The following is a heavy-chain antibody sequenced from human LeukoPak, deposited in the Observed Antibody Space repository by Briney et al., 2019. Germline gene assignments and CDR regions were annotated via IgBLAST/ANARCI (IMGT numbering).Heavy chain of an antibody. D-gene: IGHD5-18*01. Sequence: PSETLSLTCTVSGGSISSGGYYWSWIRQHPGKGLEWIGYIYYSGSTYYNPSLKSRVTISVDTSKNQFSLKLSSVTAADTAVYYCARDIGYGIRHFDPWGQGTLVTVSS. J-gene: IGHJ5*02. CDR3: ARDIGYGIRHFDP. CDR2: IYYSGST. CDR1: GGSISSGGYY. V-gene: IGHV4-31*03.